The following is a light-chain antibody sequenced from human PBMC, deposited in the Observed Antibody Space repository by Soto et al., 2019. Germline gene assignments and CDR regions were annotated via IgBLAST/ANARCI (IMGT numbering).Light chain of an antibody. J-gene: IGKJ5*01. CDR2: GAS. Sequence: EIVMTQSPATLSVSLGERATLLCRASQSVGSNLAWYPKKPGQAPRILIYGASTRATGIPARFSGSESGTEFTLTLGRLQSEEFAVYECQQRSNWRGTFGQGTRLEIK. V-gene: IGKV3-15*01. CDR3: QQRSNWRGT. CDR1: QSVGSN.